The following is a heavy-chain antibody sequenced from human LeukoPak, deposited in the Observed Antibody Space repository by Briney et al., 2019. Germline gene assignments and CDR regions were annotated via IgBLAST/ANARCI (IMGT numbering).Heavy chain of an antibody. CDR2: IYYSGRT. CDR1: GGSISSYY. J-gene: IGHJ5*02. V-gene: IGHV4-59*08. D-gene: IGHD3-10*01. CDR3: ARAIRGDFDP. Sequence: PSETLSLTRTVSGGSISSYYRSWIRQPPGKGLEWIGYIYYSGRTNYNPSLKSRVTISVDTSKNQFSLKLSSVTAADTAVYYCARAIRGDFDPWGQGTLVTVSS.